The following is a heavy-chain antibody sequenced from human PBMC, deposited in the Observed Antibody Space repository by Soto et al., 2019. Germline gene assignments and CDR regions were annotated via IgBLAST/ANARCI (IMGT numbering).Heavy chain of an antibody. CDR3: ARSLNTVTDRYCFGY. J-gene: IGHJ4*02. CDR1: GFSLSTSGMC. CDR2: IDWDDDK. V-gene: IGHV2-70*01. D-gene: IGHD4-17*01. Sequence: SGPTLVNPTQTLTLTCTFSGFSLSTSGMCVSWIRQPPGKALEWLALIDWDDDKYYSTSLKTRLTISKDTSKNQVVLTMTNMDPVDTATYFCARSLNTVTDRYCFGYWGQGTLFTVSS.